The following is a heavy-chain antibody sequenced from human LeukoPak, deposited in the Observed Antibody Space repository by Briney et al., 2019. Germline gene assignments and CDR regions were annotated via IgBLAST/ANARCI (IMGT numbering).Heavy chain of an antibody. CDR3: AKDEGVVLSTPFDFGH. D-gene: IGHD3-10*01. CDR2: ISGSGRNT. CDR1: GFTFSTYA. J-gene: IGHJ4*02. Sequence: GGSLRLSCVVSGFTFSTYAMSWVRQAPGKGLEWVAFISGSGRNTYYADSVKGRFTISRDNFRNTLSLQMNSLRPDDTAIYYCAKDEGVVLSTPFDFGHWGQGTLVAVSS. V-gene: IGHV3-23*01.